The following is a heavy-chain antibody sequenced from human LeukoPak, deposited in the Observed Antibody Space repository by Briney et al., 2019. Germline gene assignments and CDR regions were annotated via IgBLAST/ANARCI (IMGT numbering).Heavy chain of an antibody. CDR2: IDPNSGNT. CDR3: ARAGYIEMATGY. D-gene: IGHD5-24*01. CDR1: GGTFSNYA. Sequence: GASVKVSCKASGGTFSNYAINWVRQATGQGLEWMGWIDPNSGNTGYAQKFQGRVTMTRNTSISTAYMELSSLRSEDTAVYYCARAGYIEMATGYWGQGTLVTVSS. J-gene: IGHJ4*02. V-gene: IGHV1-8*02.